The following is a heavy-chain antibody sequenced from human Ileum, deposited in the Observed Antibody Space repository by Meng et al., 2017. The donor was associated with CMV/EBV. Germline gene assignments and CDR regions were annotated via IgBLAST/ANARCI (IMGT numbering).Heavy chain of an antibody. CDR1: DFTVSGKY. Sequence: DVELVEYGVGLIQPGGSLRLSCAASDFTVSGKYMSWVRRAPGKGLEWVSLIYGSGSTYYADSVKGRFTISRDNAKNTLYLQMNSLRAEDTAVYHCASRPSGDYPYFDFWGQGTLVTVSS. D-gene: IGHD3-3*01. CDR3: ASRPSGDYPYFDF. CDR2: IYGSGST. V-gene: IGHV3-53*01. J-gene: IGHJ4*02.